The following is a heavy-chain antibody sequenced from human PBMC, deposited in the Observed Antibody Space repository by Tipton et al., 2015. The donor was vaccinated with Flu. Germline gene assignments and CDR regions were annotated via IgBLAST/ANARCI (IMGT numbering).Heavy chain of an antibody. J-gene: IGHJ4*02. CDR2: IRSKAYGGTT. CDR3: TRHHTQNRYCSGGSCYSVY. V-gene: IGHV3-49*03. D-gene: IGHD2-15*01. CDR1: GFTFGDYA. Sequence: RSLSLSCTASGFTFGDYAMSWFRQAPGKGLEWVGFIRSKAYGGTTEYAASVKGRFTISRDDSKSIAYLQMNSLKTEDTAVYYCTRHHTQNRYCSGGSCYSVYWGQGPLVTVSS.